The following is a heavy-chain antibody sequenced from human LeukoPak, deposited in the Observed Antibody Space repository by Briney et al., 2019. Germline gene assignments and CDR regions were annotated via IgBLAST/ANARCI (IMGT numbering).Heavy chain of an antibody. V-gene: IGHV3-23*01. D-gene: IGHD4-17*01. CDR2: ISGSGGST. CDR3: AKGHGDPLDY. J-gene: IGHJ4*02. Sequence: PGGSLKLSCAASGFTFSSYAMSWVRQAPGKGLEWVSAISGSGGSTYYADSVRGRFTISRDNTKNTLYLQMNSLRAEDTAVYYCAKGHGDPLDYWGQGTLVTVSS. CDR1: GFTFSSYA.